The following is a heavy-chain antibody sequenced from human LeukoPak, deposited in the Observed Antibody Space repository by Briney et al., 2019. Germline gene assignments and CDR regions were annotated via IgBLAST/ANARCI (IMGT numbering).Heavy chain of an antibody. V-gene: IGHV3-21*01. CDR3: ARVDYYYDSSGYYYEVVDY. CDR1: GFTFSSYS. D-gene: IGHD3-22*01. CDR2: ISSCSSYI. J-gene: IGHJ4*02. Sequence: GGSLRLSCAASGFTFSSYSMNWVRQAPGKGLEWVSSISSCSSYIYYADSVKGRFTISRDNAKNSLYLQMNSLRAEDTAVYYCARVDYYYDSSGYYYEVVDYWGQGTLVTVSS.